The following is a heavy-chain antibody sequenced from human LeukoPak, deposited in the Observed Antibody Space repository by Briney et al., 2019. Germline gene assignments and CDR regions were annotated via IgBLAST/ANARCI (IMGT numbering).Heavy chain of an antibody. D-gene: IGHD3-22*01. CDR1: GFTFSSFE. V-gene: IGHV3-48*03. Sequence: VGSLRLSFAASGFTFSSFEMHWVRQAPGKALELVSYISAGGNRGSYAASVRGRFTISRDNAKNSLYLQMNSLRGEDTAVYYCAREDDGSRYRFDYWGRGTLVTVS. CDR3: AREDDGSRYRFDY. CDR2: ISAGGNRG. J-gene: IGHJ4*02.